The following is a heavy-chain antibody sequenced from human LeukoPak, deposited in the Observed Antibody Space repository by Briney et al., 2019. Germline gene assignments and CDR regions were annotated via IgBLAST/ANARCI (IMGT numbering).Heavy chain of an antibody. J-gene: IGHJ4*02. V-gene: IGHV3-30*18. D-gene: IGHD5-18*01. CDR3: AKNAHYQGYSYGGIDY. Sequence: GGSLRLSCAASGFTFSSYGMHWVRQAPGKGLEWVAVTSYDGSGKYSADSVKGRFTISRDNSKNTLYLQMNSLRAEDTAVYYCAKNAHYQGYSYGGIDYWGQGTLVTVSS. CDR2: TSYDGSGK. CDR1: GFTFSSYG.